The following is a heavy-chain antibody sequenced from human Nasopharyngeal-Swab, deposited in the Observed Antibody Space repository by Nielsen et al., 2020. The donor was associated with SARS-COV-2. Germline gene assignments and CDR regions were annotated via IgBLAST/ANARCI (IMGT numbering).Heavy chain of an antibody. V-gene: IGHV3-11*03. Sequence: GESLKISCAASGFTFSDYYMSWIRQAPGKGLEWVSYISSSSSYTDYADSVKGRFTISRDNAKNSLYLQMDNLRAEDTAVYYCARSTSSSWYRPPDYWGQGTLV. D-gene: IGHD6-13*01. J-gene: IGHJ4*02. CDR3: ARSTSSSWYRPPDY. CDR2: ISSSSSYT. CDR1: GFTFSDYY.